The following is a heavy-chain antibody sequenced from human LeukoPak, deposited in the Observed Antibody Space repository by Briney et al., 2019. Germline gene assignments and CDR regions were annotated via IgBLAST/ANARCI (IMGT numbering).Heavy chain of an antibody. D-gene: IGHD3-3*01. Sequence: PGGTLRLSCAASGFTFSSYGMSWVRQAPGKGLEWVSSISSSSSYIYYADSVKGRFTISRDNAKNSLYLQMNSLRAEDTAVYYCASLDFWSGYYVGGDYWGQGTLVTVSS. J-gene: IGHJ4*02. CDR1: GFTFSSYG. CDR2: ISSSSSYI. CDR3: ASLDFWSGYYVGGDY. V-gene: IGHV3-21*01.